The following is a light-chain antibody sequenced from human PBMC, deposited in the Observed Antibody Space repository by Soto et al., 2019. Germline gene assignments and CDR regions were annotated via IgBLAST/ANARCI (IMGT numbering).Light chain of an antibody. V-gene: IGLV2-8*01. Sequence: QSALTQPPSASGSPGQSVTISCTGTSSDVGGYNYVSWYQQYPGRAPKLMIYEVTKRPSGVPDRFSGSKSGNTASLTVSGLQAEDEADYYCCSYAGSSTFYVFGTGTKLTVL. CDR3: CSYAGSSTFYV. J-gene: IGLJ1*01. CDR2: EVT. CDR1: SSDVGGYNY.